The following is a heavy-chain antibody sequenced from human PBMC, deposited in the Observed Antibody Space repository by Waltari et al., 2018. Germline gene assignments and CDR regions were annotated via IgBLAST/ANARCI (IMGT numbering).Heavy chain of an antibody. CDR3: ARDGTGHYFDY. CDR2: IWYDGSNK. D-gene: IGHD1-1*01. J-gene: IGHJ4*02. V-gene: IGHV3-33*01. CDR1: GFTFSSYG. Sequence: QVQLVESGGGVVQPGRSLRLSCAASGFTFSSYGMHWVRQAPGKGLEWVAVIWYDGSNKYYADAVKGRFTSSRDNSKNTLYLQMNSLGAEDTAVYYCARDGTGHYFDYWGQGTLVTVSS.